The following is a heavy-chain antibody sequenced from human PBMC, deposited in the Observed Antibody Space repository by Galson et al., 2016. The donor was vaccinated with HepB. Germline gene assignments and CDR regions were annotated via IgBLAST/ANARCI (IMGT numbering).Heavy chain of an antibody. CDR3: ARRLFRLTIFVPAAENWFDP. J-gene: IGHJ5*02. V-gene: IGHV4-39*01. D-gene: IGHD3-10*02. Sequence: SETLSLTCTVSGGSISSSTYYWGWIRQPPGKGLEWIGSLDSDGNTYYNPSLKSRGTISVDPSKNLFSLNLTSVSATDTALYYCARRLFRLTIFVPAAENWFDPWGQGTLVTVSS. CDR2: LDSDGNT. CDR1: GGSISSSTYY.